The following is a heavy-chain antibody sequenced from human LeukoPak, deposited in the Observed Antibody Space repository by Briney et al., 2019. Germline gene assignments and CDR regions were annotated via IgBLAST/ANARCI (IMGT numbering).Heavy chain of an antibody. D-gene: IGHD3-22*01. CDR1: GITFSDYS. J-gene: IGHJ4*02. CDR2: IAYDGDNK. Sequence: GGSLRLSRAASGITFSDYSMHWVRQTPGTGLARVALIAYDGDNKYYADSVKHQFTITRDNSKNPLFLQMNSLRAEDTAVYYCARGGQYDTSGYYPIDYWGRGTLVTVSS. CDR3: ARGGQYDTSGYYPIDY. V-gene: IGHV3-30*04.